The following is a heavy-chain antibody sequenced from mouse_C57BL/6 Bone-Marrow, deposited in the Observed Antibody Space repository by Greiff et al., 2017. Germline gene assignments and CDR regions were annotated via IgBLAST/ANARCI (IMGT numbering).Heavy chain of an antibody. CDR1: GYAFSSSW. J-gene: IGHJ4*01. V-gene: IGHV1-82*01. CDR2: IYPGDGDT. Sequence: QVQLQQSGPELVKPGASVKISCKASGYAFSSSWMNWVKQRPGKGLEWIGRIYPGDGDTNYHGKFKGKATLTADTSSSTAYMQLSSLTSEDSAVYFCARGGDYYGSSSYYYAMDYWGQGTSVTVSS. CDR3: ARGGDYYGSSSYYYAMDY. D-gene: IGHD1-1*01.